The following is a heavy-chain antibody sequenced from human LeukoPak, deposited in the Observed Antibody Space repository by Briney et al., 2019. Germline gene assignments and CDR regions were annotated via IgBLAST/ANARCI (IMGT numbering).Heavy chain of an antibody. CDR3: ARDLGQYYDTSDNWFDP. V-gene: IGHV3-48*03. Sequence: PGGSLRLSCAASGFTFSSYEMNWVRQAPGKGLEWVSYISSSGSTIYYADSVKGRFTISRDNAKNTLNLQMNSLRAEDTAVYYCARDLGQYYDTSDNWFDPWSQGTLVTVSS. J-gene: IGHJ5*02. CDR2: ISSSGSTI. D-gene: IGHD3-22*01. CDR1: GFTFSSYE.